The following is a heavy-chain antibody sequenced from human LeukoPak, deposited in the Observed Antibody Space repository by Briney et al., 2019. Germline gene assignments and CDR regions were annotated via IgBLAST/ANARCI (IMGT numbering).Heavy chain of an antibody. J-gene: IGHJ4*02. Sequence: SETLSLTCTVSGGSISSGSYYWSWIRQPPGKGLEWTGEINHSGSTNYNPSLKSRVTISVDTSKNQFSLKLSSVTAADTAVYYCGRGRYYYGSGSYSLGYWGQGTLVTVSS. CDR3: GRGRYYYGSGSYSLGY. CDR1: GGSISSGSYY. D-gene: IGHD3-10*01. CDR2: INHSGST. V-gene: IGHV4-39*07.